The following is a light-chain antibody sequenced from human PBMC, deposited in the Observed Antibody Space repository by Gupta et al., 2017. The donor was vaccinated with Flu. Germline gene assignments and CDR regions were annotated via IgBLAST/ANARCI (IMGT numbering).Light chain of an antibody. Sequence: QSVLPQPPSVSAAPGQKVTISCSGTTSNIGNDFVSWYQQFPGTAPKLLIYENTKRPSGIPDRFSGSKSGTSATLDITGLQTGDEAEYFCGTWDASLAGGVFGGGTKLTVL. CDR2: ENT. CDR3: GTWDASLAGGV. CDR1: TSNIGNDF. J-gene: IGLJ3*02. V-gene: IGLV1-51*01.